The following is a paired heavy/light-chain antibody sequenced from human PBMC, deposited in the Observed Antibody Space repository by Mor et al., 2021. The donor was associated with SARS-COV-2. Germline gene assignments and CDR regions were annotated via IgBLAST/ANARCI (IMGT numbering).Heavy chain of an antibody. D-gene: IGHD5-18*01. CDR1: GDTFTSYD. Sequence: QVQLVQSGAEVKKPGASVKVSCKASGDTFTSYDINWVRQATGQGLEWMGWMNSRSGNTGYAQKFQGRVAMTRDTSISTAYMELSSLKSEDTAVYYCARGSDTAMVAYRNWGQGTLVTVSS. J-gene: IGHJ4*02. CDR3: ARGSDTAMVAYRN. V-gene: IGHV1-8*01. CDR2: MNSRSGNT.
Light chain of an antibody. V-gene: IGKV4-1*01. CDR3: QQYYSTPHT. CDR2: WAS. Sequence: DIVMTQSPDSLAVSLGERAAINCKSSRTVLYSSNNKNYLAWYQQKPGQPPKLLIYWASTRESGVPDRFSGSGSGTDFTLTISSLQAEDVAVYYCQQYYSTPHTFGQGTMVEIK. J-gene: IGKJ1*01. CDR1: RTVLYSSNNKNY.